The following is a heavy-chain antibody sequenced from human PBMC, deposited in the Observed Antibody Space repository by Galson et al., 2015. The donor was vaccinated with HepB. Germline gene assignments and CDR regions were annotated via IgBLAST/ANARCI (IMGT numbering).Heavy chain of an antibody. J-gene: IGHJ4*02. Sequence: VKVSCKASGYTFTTYFMHWVRQAPGQGLEWMGIINPSDGDTTYTQIFKGRVTMTRDTSTSTVYMELSSLRSEDTAVYYCAWTAKVGISPKFDYWGQGTLVTVSS. CDR2: INPSDGDT. CDR3: AWTAKVGISPKFDY. CDR1: GYTFTTYF. V-gene: IGHV1-46*01. D-gene: IGHD1-26*01.